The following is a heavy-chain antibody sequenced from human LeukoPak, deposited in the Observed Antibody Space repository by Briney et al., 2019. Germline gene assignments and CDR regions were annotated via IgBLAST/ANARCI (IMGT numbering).Heavy chain of an antibody. CDR3: ARGRSAAGISRFAY. Sequence: SETLSLTCAVYGGSFSGYYWSWIRQPPGKGLEWIGEINHSGSTNYNPSLKSRVTISVDTSKNQFSLKLSSVTAADTAVYYCARGRSAAGISRFAYWGRGTLVTVSS. V-gene: IGHV4-34*01. CDR1: GGSFSGYY. D-gene: IGHD6-13*01. J-gene: IGHJ4*02. CDR2: INHSGST.